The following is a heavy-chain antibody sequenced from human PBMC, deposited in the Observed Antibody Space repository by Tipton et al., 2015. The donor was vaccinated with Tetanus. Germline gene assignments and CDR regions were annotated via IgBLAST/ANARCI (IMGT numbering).Heavy chain of an antibody. V-gene: IGHV4-4*08. Sequence: LRLSCTVSGDSISSSYWSWIRQPPGKGLEWIGYIYIPESAKIYNPSFQSRVAISIDTSKSQLSMKPTSVTAADTAVYYCARAANRSRRRGYDVWGQGKMVIVSS. CDR3: ARAANRSRRRGYDV. CDR1: GDSISSSY. D-gene: IGHD2-15*01. J-gene: IGHJ3*01. CDR2: IYIPESA.